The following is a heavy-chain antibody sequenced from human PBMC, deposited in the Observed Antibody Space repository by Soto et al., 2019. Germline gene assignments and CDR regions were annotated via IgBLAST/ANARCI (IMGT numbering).Heavy chain of an antibody. J-gene: IGHJ4*02. Sequence: QVQLVQSGAEVKRPGASVKVFCQASGYTLTTHTMHWVRQAPGQGLEWMGWMNGGNGNTNYSQNFPDRVTFTRDTYPSTAYMDPSSLRSEDTAEYHCTRLDIDYWGQGTRVTVSS. V-gene: IGHV1-3*01. CDR1: GYTLTTHT. CDR3: TRLDIDY. CDR2: MNGGNGNT.